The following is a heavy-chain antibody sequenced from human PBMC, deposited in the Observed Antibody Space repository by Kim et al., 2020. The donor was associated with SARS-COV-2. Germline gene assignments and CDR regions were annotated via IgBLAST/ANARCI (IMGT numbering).Heavy chain of an antibody. CDR3: ARGGSVHSLWLGEGSWFAP. J-gene: IGHJ5*02. CDR1: GYTFTSYL. D-gene: IGHD3-10*01. CDR2: FHPDDSDV. V-gene: IGHV5-51*01. Sequence: GESLKISCKASGYTFTSYLIGWVRQMPGKGLEWMGIFHPDDSDVRYSPSFQGLVTISADKSINTVYLHWNSLKASDSAMYYCARGGSVHSLWLGEGSWFAPWGQGTLVTVSP.